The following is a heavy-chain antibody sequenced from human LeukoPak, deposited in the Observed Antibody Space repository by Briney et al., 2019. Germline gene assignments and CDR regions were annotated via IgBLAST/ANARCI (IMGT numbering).Heavy chain of an antibody. CDR2: INPNSGGT. V-gene: IGHV1-2*02. Sequence: ASVKVSCKASGYTFTGYYMHWVRQAPGQGLEWMGWINPNSGGTNYAQKFQGRVTMTRDTSISTAYMELSRLRSDDTAVYYCARGLHYDSSGYYRWGQGTLVTVSP. CDR1: GYTFTGYY. D-gene: IGHD3-22*01. J-gene: IGHJ4*02. CDR3: ARGLHYDSSGYYR.